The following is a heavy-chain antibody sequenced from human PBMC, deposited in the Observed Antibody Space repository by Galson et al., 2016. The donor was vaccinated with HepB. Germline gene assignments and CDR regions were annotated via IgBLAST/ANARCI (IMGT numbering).Heavy chain of an antibody. V-gene: IGHV4-59*01. J-gene: IGHJ4*02. CDR2: IYYRGTT. CDR1: GGSIRNYY. CDR3: ARGPNNYDY. Sequence: ETLSLTCTVSGGSIRNYYWSWIRQPPGKGLEWVAYIYYRGTTNYNPSLKSRVTMSVNTSKDQFSLKLSSVTAADSAIYYCARGPNNYDYWGQGTLVTVSS.